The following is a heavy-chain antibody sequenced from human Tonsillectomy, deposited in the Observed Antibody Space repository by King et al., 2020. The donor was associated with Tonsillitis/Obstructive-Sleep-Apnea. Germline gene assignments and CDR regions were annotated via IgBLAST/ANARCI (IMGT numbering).Heavy chain of an antibody. CDR1: GFTFSSYA. CDR3: AKRGGATSFDY. D-gene: IGHD5-12*01. J-gene: IGHJ4*02. V-gene: IGHV3-23*04. Sequence: VQLVESGGGLVQPGGSLRLSCAASGFTFSSYAMSRVRQAPGKGLEWVSDISGSGASTYYAVSVKGRVTISRDNSKNTLYLQMNSLRADDTAVYYCAKRGGATSFDYWGQGTLVTVSS. CDR2: ISGSGAST.